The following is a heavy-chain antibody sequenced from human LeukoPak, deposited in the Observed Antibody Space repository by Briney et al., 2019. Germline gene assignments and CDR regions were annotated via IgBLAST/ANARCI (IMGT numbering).Heavy chain of an antibody. D-gene: IGHD6-13*01. CDR3: VRFAFTSSLDD. CDR2: IYPGYSDG. V-gene: IGHV5-51*01. J-gene: IGHJ4*02. Sequence: GESLKISCKGSGYSFTSYWIGWVRQMPGKGLEWMGLIYPGYSDGKYSPSFQAQVTLSVDASISTAYLHLSGLRASDTAIYCCVRFAFTSSLDDWGQATMVTVSS. CDR1: GYSFTSYW.